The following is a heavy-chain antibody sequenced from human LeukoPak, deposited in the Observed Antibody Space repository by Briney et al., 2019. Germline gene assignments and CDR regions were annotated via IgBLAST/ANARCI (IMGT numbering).Heavy chain of an antibody. CDR3: AKDTIVGRDSSGYYLRYYFDY. Sequence: GGSLRLSCAASGFTFSSYSMNWVRQAPGKGLEWVSSISSSSSYIYYADSVKGRFTIPRDNAKNSLYLQMNSLRAEDTAVYYCAKDTIVGRDSSGYYLRYYFDYWGQGTLVTVSS. CDR1: GFTFSSYS. D-gene: IGHD3-22*01. J-gene: IGHJ4*02. CDR2: ISSSSSYI. V-gene: IGHV3-21*04.